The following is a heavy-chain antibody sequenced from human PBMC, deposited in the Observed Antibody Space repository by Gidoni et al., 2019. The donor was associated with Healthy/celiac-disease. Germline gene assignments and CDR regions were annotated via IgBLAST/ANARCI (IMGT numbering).Heavy chain of an antibody. D-gene: IGHD2-21*01. J-gene: IGHJ4*02. V-gene: IGHV3-15*01. CDR2: IKSKTDGGTT. CDR1: GFPFSNAG. CDR3: TTDLLWWWPYGDYFDY. Sequence: EVQLVESGGGLVKPGGSLRLYCAASGFPFSNAGMSWVRQAPGKGLEWVGRIKSKTDGGTTDYAAPVKGRFTISRDDSKNTLYLQMNSLKTEDTAVYYCTTDLLWWWPYGDYFDYWGQGTLVTVSS.